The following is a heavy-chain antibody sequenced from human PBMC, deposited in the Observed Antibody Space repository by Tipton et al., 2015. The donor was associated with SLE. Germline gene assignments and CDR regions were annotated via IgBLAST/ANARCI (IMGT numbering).Heavy chain of an antibody. J-gene: IGHJ1*01. V-gene: IGHV4-39*07. Sequence: TLSLTCTVSGGSITNTIYYWGWIRQPPGKGLEWIGTIYSSGSTSSNPSLRSRFTISLDTSRNQFSLKLRSVAAADTAVYYCAGDLIGYFQHWGQGTLVTVSS. CDR1: GGSITNTIYY. D-gene: IGHD2/OR15-2a*01. CDR2: IYSSGST. CDR3: AGDLIGYFQH.